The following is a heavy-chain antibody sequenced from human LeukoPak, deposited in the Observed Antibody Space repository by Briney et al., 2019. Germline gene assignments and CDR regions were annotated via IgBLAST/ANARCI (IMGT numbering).Heavy chain of an antibody. CDR1: GFTVQANY. Sequence: PGGSLTLSCAASGFTVQANYLSWVRQAPGKGLEWVSVLYSGGSTYSADSVKGRFTMSRETYRNTLYLQMTSLRAEDTAVYYCVKLGTESLSFEYWGQGTPVTVSS. CDR2: LYSGGST. D-gene: IGHD3-16*01. CDR3: VKLGTESLSFEY. V-gene: IGHV3-66*01. J-gene: IGHJ4*02.